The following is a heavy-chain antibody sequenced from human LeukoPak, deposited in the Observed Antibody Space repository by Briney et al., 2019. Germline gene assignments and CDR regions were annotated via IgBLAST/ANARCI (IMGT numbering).Heavy chain of an antibody. CDR3: ADIPGIAAAGNY. V-gene: IGHV3-30*04. CDR1: GFTFSSYA. CDR2: ISYDGSNK. Sequence: PGRSLRLSCAASGFTFSSYAMHWVRQAPGKGLEWVAVISYDGSNKYYADSVKGRFTISRDNSKNTLYLQMNSLRAEDTAVYYCADIPGIAAAGNYWGQGTLVTVSS. D-gene: IGHD6-13*01. J-gene: IGHJ4*02.